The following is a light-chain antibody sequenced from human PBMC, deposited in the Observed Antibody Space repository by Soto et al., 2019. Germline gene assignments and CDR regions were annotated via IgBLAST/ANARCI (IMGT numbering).Light chain of an antibody. Sequence: QSVLTQPASVSGSPGQSITISCTGTSSDVGGYNFVSWYQQHPDKAPKLMIYDVTNRPSGVSNRFSGSKSGNTASLTISGLQEEKGADYSSISYQRFSTYVFGTGPKVTVL. CDR3: ISYQRFSTYV. V-gene: IGLV2-14*01. J-gene: IGLJ1*01. CDR1: SSDVGGYNF. CDR2: DVT.